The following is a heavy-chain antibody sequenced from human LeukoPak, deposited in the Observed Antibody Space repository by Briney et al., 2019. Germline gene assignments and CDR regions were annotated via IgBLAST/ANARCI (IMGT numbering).Heavy chain of an antibody. D-gene: IGHD4-17*01. V-gene: IGHV1-69*01. CDR1: GGTFSSYA. J-gene: IGHJ4*02. CDR2: IIPIIGTA. Sequence: SVKVSCKASGGTFSSYAISWVRQAPGQGLEWMGGIIPIIGTANYAQKFQGRVTITADESTSTAYMELSSLRSEDTAVYYCARERGYGDLQYFDYWGQGTLVTVSS. CDR3: ARERGYGDLQYFDY.